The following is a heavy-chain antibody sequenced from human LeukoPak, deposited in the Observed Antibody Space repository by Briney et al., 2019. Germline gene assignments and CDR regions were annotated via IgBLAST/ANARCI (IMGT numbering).Heavy chain of an antibody. Sequence: GESLKISCKGSGDSFTSYWIGWVRQMPGKGLEWMGIIYPGDSDTGYSPSFQGQVTISADKSISTAYLQWSSLKASDTAMYYCARHPGYSSGWSYYYYYYMDVWGKGTTVTVSS. CDR3: ARHPGYSSGWSYYYYYYMDV. CDR1: GDSFTSYW. V-gene: IGHV5-51*01. CDR2: IYPGDSDT. J-gene: IGHJ6*03. D-gene: IGHD6-19*01.